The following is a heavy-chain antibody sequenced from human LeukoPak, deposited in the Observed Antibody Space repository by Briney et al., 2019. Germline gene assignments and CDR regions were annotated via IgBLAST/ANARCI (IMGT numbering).Heavy chain of an antibody. D-gene: IGHD3-9*01. CDR3: AINPDPYYDILTPFDY. J-gene: IGHJ4*02. CDR2: IKQDGSEK. Sequence: GGSLRLSCAASGFTFSSYWMSWVRQAPGKGLEWVANIKQDGSEKYYVDSVKGRFTISRDNSKNTLCLQMNSLRAEDTAVYYCAINPDPYYDILTPFDYWGQGTLVTVSS. CDR1: GFTFSSYW. V-gene: IGHV3-7*01.